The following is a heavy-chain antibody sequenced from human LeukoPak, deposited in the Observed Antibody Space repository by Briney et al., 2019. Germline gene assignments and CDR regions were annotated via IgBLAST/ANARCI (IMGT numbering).Heavy chain of an antibody. CDR3: ARDMGDYGDWFDP. J-gene: IGHJ5*02. V-gene: IGHV1-2*02. Sequence: ASVKVSCKASGYTFTGYYMHWVRQAPGQGLEWMGWINPNSGGTNYAQKFQRRVTMTRDTSISTAYMELSRLRSDDTAVYYCARDMGDYGDWFDPWGQGTLVTVSS. CDR1: GYTFTGYY. CDR2: INPNSGGT. D-gene: IGHD4-17*01.